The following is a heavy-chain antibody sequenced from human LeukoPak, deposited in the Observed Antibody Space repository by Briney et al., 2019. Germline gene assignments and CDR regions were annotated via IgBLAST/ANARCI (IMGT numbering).Heavy chain of an antibody. Sequence: PGGSLRLSCAASGFXFSSYWIHWVRQAPGKGLVWVSSINSDGSSTSYADSVKGRFTISRDNAKITLYLQMNSLRAEDTAVYYCASANGYSSGWYWGQGTLVTVSS. J-gene: IGHJ4*02. CDR3: ASANGYSSGWY. CDR1: GFXFSSYW. V-gene: IGHV3-74*01. CDR2: INSDGSST. D-gene: IGHD6-19*01.